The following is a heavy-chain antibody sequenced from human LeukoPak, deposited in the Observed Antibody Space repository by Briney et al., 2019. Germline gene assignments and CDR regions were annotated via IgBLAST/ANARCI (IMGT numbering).Heavy chain of an antibody. J-gene: IGHJ3*01. D-gene: IGHD3-10*01. Sequence: GESLKISCQAVGYTFSDYWIGWVRQLPGKGLEWMGIIFPDDSGNSDIRYRPSFQGLVTISGDRSENTAYLQWNALKTSDTGIYYCARCLHYGSGSPDTFHLWGQGTRVTVSS. CDR2: IFPDDSGNSDI. CDR1: GYTFSDYW. V-gene: IGHV5-51*01. CDR3: ARCLHYGSGSPDTFHL.